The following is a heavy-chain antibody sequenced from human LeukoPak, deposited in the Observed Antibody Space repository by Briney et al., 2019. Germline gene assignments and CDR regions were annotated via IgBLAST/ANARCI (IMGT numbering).Heavy chain of an antibody. CDR2: ISSSGSTI. J-gene: IGHJ4*02. D-gene: IGHD1-26*01. Sequence: GGSLRFSCAASGFTFSDYYMSWIRLAPGKGLEWVSYISSSGSTIYYADSVKGRFTISRDNAKNSLYLQMNSLRAEDTAVYYCARDWAIVGASAGDYWGQGTLVTVSS. CDR3: ARDWAIVGASAGDY. V-gene: IGHV3-11*01. CDR1: GFTFSDYY.